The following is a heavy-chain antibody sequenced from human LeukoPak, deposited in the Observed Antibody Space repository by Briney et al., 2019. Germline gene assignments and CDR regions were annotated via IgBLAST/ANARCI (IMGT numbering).Heavy chain of an antibody. CDR1: GFTFSSYW. J-gene: IGHJ3*02. CDR3: AAHLWFGVYVFDI. D-gene: IGHD3-10*01. Sequence: PGGSLRLSCAASGFTFSSYWMHSVRQAPGKGLVWVSRINSDGSSTSYADSVKGRFTISRGNAKNTLYLQMNSLRAEDTAVYYCAAHLWFGVYVFDIWGQGTMVTVSS. CDR2: INSDGSST. V-gene: IGHV3-74*01.